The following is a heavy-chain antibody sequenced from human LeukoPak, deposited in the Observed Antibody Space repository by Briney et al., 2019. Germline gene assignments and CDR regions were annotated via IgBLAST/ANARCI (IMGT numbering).Heavy chain of an antibody. CDR2: INHSGST. CDR1: GGSFSGYY. V-gene: IGHV4-34*01. Sequence: SETLSLTCAVYGGSFSGYYWSWIRQPPGKGLEWIGEINHSGSTNYNPSLKSRVTISVDTSKNQFSLKLASVTAADTAVYYCARGWGPAYCGGDCHRHFDYWGQGTLVTVSS. D-gene: IGHD2-21*02. CDR3: ARGWGPAYCGGDCHRHFDY. J-gene: IGHJ4*02.